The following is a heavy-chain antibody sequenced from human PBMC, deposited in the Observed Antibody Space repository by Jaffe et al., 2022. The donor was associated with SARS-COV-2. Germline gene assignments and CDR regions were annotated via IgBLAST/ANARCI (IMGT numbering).Heavy chain of an antibody. Sequence: QVQLVQSGAEVKKPGASVKVSCKVSGYTLTELSMHWVRQAPGKGLEWMGGFDPEDGETIYAQKFQGRVTMTEDTSTDTAYMELSSLRSEDTAVYYCATDIFTVTTLSDAFDIWGQGTMVTVSS. D-gene: IGHD4-17*01. V-gene: IGHV1-24*01. CDR3: ATDIFTVTTLSDAFDI. CDR1: GYTLTELS. CDR2: FDPEDGET. J-gene: IGHJ3*02.